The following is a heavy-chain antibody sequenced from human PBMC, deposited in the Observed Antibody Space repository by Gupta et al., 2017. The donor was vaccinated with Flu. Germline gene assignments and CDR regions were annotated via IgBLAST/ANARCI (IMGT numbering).Heavy chain of an antibody. Sequence: EVQLLESGGALVQPGGSLRLSCAASGLTFSDYAMNWVRQAPGKGLEWVSTVGAGGDRTYYADYVMGRFTISRDNSKNTVYLQMNSLRGDDTAVYYCAKDRSGNPAIDYWGQGTLGTVSA. D-gene: IGHD6-13*01. V-gene: IGHV3-23*01. CDR3: AKDRSGNPAIDY. CDR2: VGAGGDRT. CDR1: GLTFSDYA. J-gene: IGHJ4*02.